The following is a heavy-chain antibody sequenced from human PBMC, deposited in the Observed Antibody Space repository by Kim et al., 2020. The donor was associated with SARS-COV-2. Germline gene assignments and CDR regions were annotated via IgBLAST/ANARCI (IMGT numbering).Heavy chain of an antibody. Sequence: SETLSLTCTVSGGSISSSSYYWGWIRQPPGKGLEWIGSIYYSGRTYYNPSLKSRVTISVDTSKNQFSLKLSSVTAADTAVYYCASSTGYYGTGSYYRKDLNDYWGQGTLVTVSS. V-gene: IGHV4-39*01. CDR2: IYYSGRT. J-gene: IGHJ4*02. CDR1: GGSISSSSYY. CDR3: ASSTGYYGTGSYYRKDLNDY. D-gene: IGHD3-10*01.